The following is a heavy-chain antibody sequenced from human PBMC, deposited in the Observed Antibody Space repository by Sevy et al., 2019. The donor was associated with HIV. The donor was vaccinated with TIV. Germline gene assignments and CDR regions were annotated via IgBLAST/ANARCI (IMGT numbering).Heavy chain of an antibody. CDR2: INSDGSGT. CDR1: GFTFSSYW. CDR3: ARGVVGATTVGMDV. Sequence: GGSLRLSCAASGFTFSSYWMHWVRQAPGKGLVWVSRINSDGSGTSYADSVKGRFTISRDNAMNTLYLQMNSLRPEDTAVYYCARGVVGATTVGMDVWGQGTTVTVSS. J-gene: IGHJ6*02. D-gene: IGHD1-26*01. V-gene: IGHV3-74*01.